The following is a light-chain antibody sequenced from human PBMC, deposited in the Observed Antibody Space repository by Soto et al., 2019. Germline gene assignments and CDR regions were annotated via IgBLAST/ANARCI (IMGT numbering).Light chain of an antibody. CDR1: QTVSSSY. CDR2: GAS. Sequence: EIVLTQSPGTLSLSPGERATLSCRASQTVSSSYLAWYQQKPGQAPRLLIYGASIRVTGIPDRFSGSGSGTDFTLTISRLEPEDFAVYYCQHYVSSPRTFGHGTKVEIK. J-gene: IGKJ1*01. V-gene: IGKV3-20*01. CDR3: QHYVSSPRT.